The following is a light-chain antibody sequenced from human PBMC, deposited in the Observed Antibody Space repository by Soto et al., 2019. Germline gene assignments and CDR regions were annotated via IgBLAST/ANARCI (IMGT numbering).Light chain of an antibody. CDR3: QQYGSSGT. CDR1: QSVTSSY. J-gene: IGKJ1*01. V-gene: IGKV3-20*01. Sequence: ENFLTQSSGTLSLSQGERATLSCRARQSVTSSYLAWYQQKPGQAPRLLIYGASSRATGIPDRFSGSGSGTDFTLTISRLEPEDFAVYFCQQYGSSGTFGQGTKVDSK. CDR2: GAS.